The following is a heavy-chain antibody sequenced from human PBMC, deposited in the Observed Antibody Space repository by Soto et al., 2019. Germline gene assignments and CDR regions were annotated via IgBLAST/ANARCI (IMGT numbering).Heavy chain of an antibody. CDR1: GFVYNTYA. Sequence: VQLVESGGGVVQPGMSLRLSCAASGFVYNTYAMHWVRLSPGKGLEWVALIWNDGSKKYYVDSAKGRFTISRDNSQNTLSLQMDSLRGEDTAVYFCVRGIPFQYSNNWLHWYFDLWGRGTQVTVSS. CDR2: IWNDGSKK. V-gene: IGHV3-33*01. D-gene: IGHD1-1*01. J-gene: IGHJ2*01. CDR3: VRGIPFQYSNNWLHWYFDL.